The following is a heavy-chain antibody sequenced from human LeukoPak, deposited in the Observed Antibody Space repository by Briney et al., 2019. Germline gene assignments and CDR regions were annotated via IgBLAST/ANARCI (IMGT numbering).Heavy chain of an antibody. V-gene: IGHV4-34*01. J-gene: IGHJ4*02. CDR2: INHSGST. D-gene: IGHD2-15*01. CDR3: ARGIGYCSGGSCRDSDY. Sequence: SETLSLTCAVYGGSFSGYYWSWIRQPPGKGLEWIGEINHSGSTNYNPSLKSRVTISVDTSKNQFSLKLSSVTAADTAVYYCARGIGYCSGGSCRDSDYWGQGTLVTVSS. CDR1: GGSFSGYY.